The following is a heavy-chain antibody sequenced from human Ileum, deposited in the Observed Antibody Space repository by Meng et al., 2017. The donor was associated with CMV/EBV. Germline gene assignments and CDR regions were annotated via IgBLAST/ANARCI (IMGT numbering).Heavy chain of an antibody. V-gene: IGHV4-4*07. Sequence: GQLQGSCPGLVKPSQTLSLPCTVFGASISRYYWTWIRQPAGKGLEFIGRIHSSGNTDYNPSLMSRVTMSIDTSKNQLSLNLNSVTAADTAVYYCARAAARGVPVDFWGQGMLVTVSS. D-gene: IGHD3-10*01. CDR1: GASISRYY. CDR3: ARAAARGVPVDF. CDR2: IHSSGNT. J-gene: IGHJ4*02.